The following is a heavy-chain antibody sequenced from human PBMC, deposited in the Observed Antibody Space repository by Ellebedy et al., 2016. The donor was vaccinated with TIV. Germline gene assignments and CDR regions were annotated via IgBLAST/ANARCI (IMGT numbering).Heavy chain of an antibody. CDR2: IYYSGSA. V-gene: IGHV4-39*01. D-gene: IGHD2-21*02. CDR3: ARTDPWQPIDD. Sequence: MPSETLSLTCTVSGGSISNSDYYWNWIRQPPGKGLEWIGSIYYSGSAYYNPSLKSRVTVSVDTSKNQFSLKLRTVTAADTAVYYCARTDPWQPIDDWGQGILVSVSS. CDR1: GGSISNSDYY. J-gene: IGHJ4*02.